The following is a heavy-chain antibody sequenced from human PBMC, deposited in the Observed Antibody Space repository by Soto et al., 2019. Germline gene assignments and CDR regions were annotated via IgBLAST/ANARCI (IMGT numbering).Heavy chain of an antibody. D-gene: IGHD3-10*01. CDR2: IYYSGST. Sequence: LETLSLTCTVSGGSISSGGYYWSWIRQHPGKGLEWIGYIYYSGSTNYNPSLKSRATISVDTSKNQFSLKLNSMTAADTAVYYCARHNYGSGSTYFDYWGQGTLVTVSS. CDR1: GGSISSGGYY. V-gene: IGHV4-61*08. CDR3: ARHNYGSGSTYFDY. J-gene: IGHJ4*02.